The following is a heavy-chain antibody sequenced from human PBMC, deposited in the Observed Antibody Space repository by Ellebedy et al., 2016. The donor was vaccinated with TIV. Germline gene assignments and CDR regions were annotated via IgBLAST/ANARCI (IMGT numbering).Heavy chain of an antibody. CDR2: ISSSSSYI. CDR1: GFTFSSYS. CDR3: AREYCSSTSCHQMDV. V-gene: IGHV3-21*01. D-gene: IGHD2-2*01. Sequence: GGSLRLXCAASGFTFSSYSMNWVRQAPGKGLEWVSSISSSSSYIYYADSVKGRFTISRDNAKNSLYLQMNSLRAEDTAVYYCAREYCSSTSCHQMDVWGKGTTVTVSS. J-gene: IGHJ6*04.